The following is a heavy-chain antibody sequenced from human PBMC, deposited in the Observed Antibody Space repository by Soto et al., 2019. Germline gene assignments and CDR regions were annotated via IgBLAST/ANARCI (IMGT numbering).Heavy chain of an antibody. V-gene: IGHV3-11*01. CDR3: ARDEGGSSWYRLDAFDI. J-gene: IGHJ3*02. CDR2: ISSSGSTI. Sequence: PGGSLRLSCAASGFTFSDYYMSWIRQAPGKGLEWVSYISSSGSTIYYADSVKGRFTISRDNAKNSLYLQMNTLRAEDTAMYYCARDEGGSSWYRLDAFDIWGQGAMVT. CDR1: GFTFSDYY. D-gene: IGHD6-13*01.